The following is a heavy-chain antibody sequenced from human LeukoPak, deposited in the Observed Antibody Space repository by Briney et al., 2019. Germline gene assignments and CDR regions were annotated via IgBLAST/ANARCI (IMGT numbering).Heavy chain of an antibody. D-gene: IGHD6-13*01. CDR1: GGSISSYC. V-gene: IGHV4-4*07. CDR3: ARVLPQQLVHY. Sequence: SETLSLTCTVSGGSISSYCWSWIRQPAGKGLEWIGRIYTSGSTNYNPSLKSRVTISVDTSKNQFSLKLSSVTAADTAVYYCARVLPQQLVHYWGQGTLVTVSS. J-gene: IGHJ4*02. CDR2: IYTSGST.